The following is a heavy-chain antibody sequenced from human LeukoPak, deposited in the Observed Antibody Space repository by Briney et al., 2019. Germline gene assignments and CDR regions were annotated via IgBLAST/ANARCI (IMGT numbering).Heavy chain of an antibody. D-gene: IGHD3-10*01. CDR2: IYYSGST. V-gene: IGHV4-39*01. Sequence: SETLSLTCTVSGGSISSSSYSWGWIRQPPGKGLEWIGRIYYSGSTYYNPSLKSRVTISVDTSKNQFSLKLSSVTAADTAVYYCARLEYYYQHRFDYWGQETLVTVSS. CDR3: ARLEYYYQHRFDY. J-gene: IGHJ4*02. CDR1: GGSISSSSYS.